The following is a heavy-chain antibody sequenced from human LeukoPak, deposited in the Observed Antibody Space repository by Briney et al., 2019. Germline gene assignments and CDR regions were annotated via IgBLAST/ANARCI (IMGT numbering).Heavy chain of an antibody. CDR3: AKGPSGSYRYSPFDY. V-gene: IGHV3-7*03. J-gene: IGHJ4*02. CDR1: GFTFSGYW. Sequence: GGSLRLSCAASGFTFSGYWMSWVRQAPGKGLEWVANIKPDGGEKYYVDSVRGRFTISRDNAKNSLYLQMNSLRAEDTAVYYCAKGPSGSYRYSPFDYWGQGTLVTVSS. CDR2: IKPDGGEK. D-gene: IGHD1-26*01.